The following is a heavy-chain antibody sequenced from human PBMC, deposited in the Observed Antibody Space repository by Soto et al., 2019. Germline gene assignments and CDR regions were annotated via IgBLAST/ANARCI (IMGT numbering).Heavy chain of an antibody. CDR2: ISAYNANT. V-gene: IGHV1-18*01. CDR3: ARDRLGATGDY. J-gene: IGHJ4*02. Sequence: ASVNVSCKASGYTFTSYGISWVRRAPGQGLEWMGWISAYNANTNYAQKLQGRVTMTTDTSTSTSYMELRSLRSDDTAVYFCARDRLGATGDYWGQGTLVTVSS. D-gene: IGHD1-26*01. CDR1: GYTFTSYG.